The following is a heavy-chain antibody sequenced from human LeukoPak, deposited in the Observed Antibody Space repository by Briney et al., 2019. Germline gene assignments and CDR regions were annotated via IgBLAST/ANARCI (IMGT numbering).Heavy chain of an antibody. V-gene: IGHV4-4*07. D-gene: IGHD6-13*01. CDR2: IYTSGST. J-gene: IGHJ5*02. CDR1: GGSISGYY. Sequence: SETLSLTCTVSGGSISGYYWSWIRQPAGKGLEWIGRIYTSGSTNYNPSLKSRVTMSVDTSKNRFSLKLSSVTAADTAVYYCPRSPRYSINWFDPWGQGTLVTVSS. CDR3: PRSPRYSINWFDP.